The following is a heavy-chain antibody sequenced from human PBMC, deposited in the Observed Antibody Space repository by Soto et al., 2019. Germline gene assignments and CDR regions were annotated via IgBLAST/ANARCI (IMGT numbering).Heavy chain of an antibody. CDR1: GFTFSSYA. D-gene: IGHD6-13*01. J-gene: IGHJ4*02. CDR3: AKRPSTESSWYGGGFDY. V-gene: IGHV3-23*01. CDR2: ISGSGGST. Sequence: GGSLRLSCAASGFTFSSYAMSWVRQAPGKGLEWVSAISGSGGSTYYADSVKGRFTISRDNSKNTLYLQMNSLRAEDTAVYYCAKRPSTESSWYGGGFDYWGQGTLVTVSS.